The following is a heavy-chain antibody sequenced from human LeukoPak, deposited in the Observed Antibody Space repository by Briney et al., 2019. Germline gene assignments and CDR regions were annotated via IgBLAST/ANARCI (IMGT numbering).Heavy chain of an antibody. V-gene: IGHV1-46*01. CDR3: ARYSRPSYDSSGYYYPGDY. CDR1: GYTFTSYY. D-gene: IGHD3-22*01. J-gene: IGHJ4*02. Sequence: ASVKVSRKASGYTFTSYYMHWVRQAPAQGREWMAIINPSGGSTSHAQNFPRRVTVTRDTSTSTVYMELSSLRSEDTAVYYCARYSRPSYDSSGYYYPGDYWGQGTLVTVSS. CDR2: INPSGGST.